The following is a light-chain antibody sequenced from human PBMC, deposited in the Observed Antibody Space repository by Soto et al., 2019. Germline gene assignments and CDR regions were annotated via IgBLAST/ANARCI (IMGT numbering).Light chain of an antibody. J-gene: IGKJ1*01. Sequence: EIVLTQSPATLSLSPGERATLSRRASQSVSSYLAWYQQKPGQAPRLLIYDASNRATGIPARFSGSGSGTEFTLTISSLQPDDFATYYCQQYSSYSRTFGQGTKVDIK. CDR2: DAS. CDR1: QSVSSY. CDR3: QQYSSYSRT. V-gene: IGKV3-11*01.